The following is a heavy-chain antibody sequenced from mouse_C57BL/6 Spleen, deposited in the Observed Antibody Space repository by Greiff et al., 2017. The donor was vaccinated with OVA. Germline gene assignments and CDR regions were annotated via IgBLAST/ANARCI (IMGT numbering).Heavy chain of an antibody. CDR1: GYTFTSYW. CDR2: IDPSDSYT. J-gene: IGHJ4*01. D-gene: IGHD1-1*01. V-gene: IGHV1-50*01. CDR3: ARKGGYYYGSSSFYYYAMDY. Sequence: QVQLKQPGAELVKPGASVKLSCKASGYTFTSYWMQWVKQRPGQGLEWIGEIDPSDSYTNYNQKFKGKATLTVDTSSSTAYMQLSSLTSEDSAVYYCARKGGYYYGSSSFYYYAMDYWGQGTSVTVSS.